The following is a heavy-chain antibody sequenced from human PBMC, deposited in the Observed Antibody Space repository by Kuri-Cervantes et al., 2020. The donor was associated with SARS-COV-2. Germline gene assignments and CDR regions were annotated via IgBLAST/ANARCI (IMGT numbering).Heavy chain of an antibody. V-gene: IGHV3-48*02. CDR2: ISSSSSTI. CDR3: AREGVREIYYYYYYGMDV. CDR1: GFTFSSYS. Sequence: GESLKISCAASGFTFSSYSMNWVRQAPGKGLEWVSYISSSSSTIYYADSAKGRFTISRDNARNSLYLQMNSLRDEDTAVYYCAREGVREIYYYYYYGMDVWGQGTTVTVSS. J-gene: IGHJ6*02. D-gene: IGHD2-8*01.